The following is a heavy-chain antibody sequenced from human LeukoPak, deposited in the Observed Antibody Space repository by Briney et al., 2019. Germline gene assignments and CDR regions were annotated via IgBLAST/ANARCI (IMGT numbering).Heavy chain of an antibody. V-gene: IGHV4-38-2*02. Sequence: PSETLSLTCSVSGYSISSGYYWGWIRQPPGKGLAWIGSIYQSGSTYYNPSLKSRVTISVDTSKNQFSLKLSSVTAADTAVYYCARSSVAGSVFFDHWGQGTLVTVSS. D-gene: IGHD6-19*01. J-gene: IGHJ4*02. CDR3: ARSSVAGSVFFDH. CDR1: GYSISSGYY. CDR2: IYQSGST.